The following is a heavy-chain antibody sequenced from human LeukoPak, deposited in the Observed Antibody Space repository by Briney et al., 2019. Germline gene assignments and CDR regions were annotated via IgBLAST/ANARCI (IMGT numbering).Heavy chain of an antibody. V-gene: IGHV3-53*01. CDR3: ARGAYYYDSSGYYYFDY. Sequence: GGSLRLSCAASGFRVSSYYMNWVRQAPGRGLEWVSVLYSGGNTHYGGSVKGRFTISRDNAKNSLYLQMNSLRAEDTALYYCARGAYYYDSSGYYYFDYWGQGTLVTVSS. CDR2: LYSGGNT. CDR1: GFRVSSYY. J-gene: IGHJ4*02. D-gene: IGHD3-22*01.